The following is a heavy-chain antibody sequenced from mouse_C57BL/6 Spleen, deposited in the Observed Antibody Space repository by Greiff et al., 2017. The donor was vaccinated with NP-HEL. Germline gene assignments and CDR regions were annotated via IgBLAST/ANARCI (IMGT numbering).Heavy chain of an antibody. CDR1: GYTFTSYW. D-gene: IGHD1-3*01. Sequence: VQLQESGAELAKPGASVKLSCKASGYTFTSYWLHWVKQRPGQGLEWIGYINPSSGSTKYNQKFTDKATLTADKSSSTAYMQLSSLKYEDAAVYYCGSNYYFDDWGQGTTLTVSS. J-gene: IGHJ2*01. V-gene: IGHV1-7*01. CDR3: GSNYYFDD. CDR2: INPSSGST.